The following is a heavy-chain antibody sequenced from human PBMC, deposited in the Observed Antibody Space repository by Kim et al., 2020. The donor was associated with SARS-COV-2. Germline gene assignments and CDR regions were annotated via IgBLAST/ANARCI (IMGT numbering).Heavy chain of an antibody. CDR1: GYSFTFYE. V-gene: IGHV1-8*01. D-gene: IGHD3-9*01. Sequence: ASVKVSCKASGYSFTFYEINWVRQAPGQGLEWVGWMHPNSGNTDYAQKFQGRVTMTRNTSISTAYLELSSLRSDDRAMYYCARGRRLRYFDWYNDDWGQGTLVTVSS. J-gene: IGHJ4*02. CDR2: MHPNSGNT. CDR3: ARGRRLRYFDWYNDD.